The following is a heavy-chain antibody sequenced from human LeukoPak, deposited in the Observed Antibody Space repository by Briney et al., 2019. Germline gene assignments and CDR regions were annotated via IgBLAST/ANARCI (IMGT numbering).Heavy chain of an antibody. CDR2: IYYSGTT. D-gene: IGHD3-22*01. Sequence: WETLSLTCTVSVGSISSSSYHWGWIRQPPGKGLEWIASIYYSGTTYYNPSLKSRVTISVDTSKNQFSLKLNSVTAADTAVYYCATEYSSSPHYWGRGALVTVSS. J-gene: IGHJ4*02. V-gene: IGHV4-39*07. CDR3: ATEYSSSPHY. CDR1: VGSISSSSYH.